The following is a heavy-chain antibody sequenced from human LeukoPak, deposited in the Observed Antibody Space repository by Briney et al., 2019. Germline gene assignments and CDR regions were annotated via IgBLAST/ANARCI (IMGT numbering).Heavy chain of an antibody. J-gene: IGHJ5*02. CDR1: GGSISSYY. Sequence: PSETLSLTCTVSGGSISSYYWSWIRQPPGKGLVWIGYIYYSGSTNYNPSLKSRVTISVDTSKNQFSLKLSSVTAADTAVYYCARDLSHYDILTGYYNWFDPWGQGTLVTVSS. CDR3: ARDLSHYDILTGYYNWFDP. V-gene: IGHV4-59*01. CDR2: IYYSGST. D-gene: IGHD3-9*01.